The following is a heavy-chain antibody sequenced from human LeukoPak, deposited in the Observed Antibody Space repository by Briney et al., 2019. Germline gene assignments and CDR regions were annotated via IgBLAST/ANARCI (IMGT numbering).Heavy chain of an antibody. V-gene: IGHV1-3*01. CDR3: ARAPYDFLTGYSLNWFDP. D-gene: IGHD3-9*01. CDR1: GYTFTTYA. CDR2: INADSGDT. J-gene: IGHJ5*02. Sequence: ASVKVSCKASGYTFTTYAMHWVRQAPGQRLEWMGWINADSGDTKYSQRFQGRVTITRDTSAYTAYMELRSLISEDTAVYYCARAPYDFLTGYSLNWFDPWGQGTLATVSS.